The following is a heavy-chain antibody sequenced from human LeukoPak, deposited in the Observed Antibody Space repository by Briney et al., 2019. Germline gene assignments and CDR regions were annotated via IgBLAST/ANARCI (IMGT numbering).Heavy chain of an antibody. J-gene: IGHJ3*02. CDR1: GYTFTSYA. CDR2: INAGNGNT. Sequence: ASVKVSCKASGYTFTSYAMHWVRQAPGQRLEWMGWINAGNGNTKYSQKFQGRVTITRDTSASTAYMELSSLRSEDTAVYYCARTTMTYVWGSYRSSRWDAFDIWGQGTMVTVSS. D-gene: IGHD3-16*02. CDR3: ARTTMTYVWGSYRSSRWDAFDI. V-gene: IGHV1-3*01.